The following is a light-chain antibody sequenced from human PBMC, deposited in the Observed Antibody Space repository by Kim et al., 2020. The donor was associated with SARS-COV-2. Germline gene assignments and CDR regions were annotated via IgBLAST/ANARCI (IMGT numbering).Light chain of an antibody. CDR2: AAS. Sequence: SASVGDKVTITCRASHGISSYLAWYQQKPGKAPKLLIYAASTLQSGVPSRFSGSGAGTEFTLTISSLQPEDFATYYCQQLNSYPITFGQGTRLRLN. CDR3: QQLNSYPIT. J-gene: IGKJ5*01. V-gene: IGKV1-9*01. CDR1: HGISSY.